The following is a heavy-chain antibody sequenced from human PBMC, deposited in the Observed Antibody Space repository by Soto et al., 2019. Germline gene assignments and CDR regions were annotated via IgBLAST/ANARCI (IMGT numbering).Heavy chain of an antibody. J-gene: IGHJ4*02. CDR3: TTDYGSGSYYNGSDY. Sequence: GGSLRLSCAASGFTFSNAWMNWVRQAPGKGLEWVGRIKSKTDGGTTDYAAPVKGRFTISRDDSKNTLYLQMNSLKTEDTAVYYCTTDYGSGSYYNGSDYWGQGTLVTVSS. CDR1: GFTFSNAW. V-gene: IGHV3-15*07. CDR2: IKSKTDGGTT. D-gene: IGHD3-10*01.